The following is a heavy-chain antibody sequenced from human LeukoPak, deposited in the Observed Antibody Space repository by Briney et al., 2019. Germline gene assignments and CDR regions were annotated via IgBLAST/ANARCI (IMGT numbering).Heavy chain of an antibody. D-gene: IGHD6-19*01. CDR3: AKDWGARGCCGDYFDY. CDR2: ISSSGSTI. V-gene: IGHV3-11*04. CDR1: GFTFSDYY. J-gene: IGHJ4*02. Sequence: GGSLRLSCAASGFTFSDYYMSWIRQAPGKGLEWVSYISSSGSTIYYADSVKGRFTISRDNAKNSLYLQMNSLRAEDMAVYYCAKDWGARGCCGDYFDYWGQGSLVIVSS.